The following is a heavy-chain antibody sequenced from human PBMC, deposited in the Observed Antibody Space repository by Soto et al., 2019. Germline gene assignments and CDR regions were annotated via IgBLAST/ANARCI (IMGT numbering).Heavy chain of an antibody. V-gene: IGHV3-33*01. CDR2: IWSDGNNK. J-gene: IGHJ4*02. Sequence: QVQLVESGGGVVQPGKSLRLSCAASGFNFNTYGFHWVRHAPGKGLEWVAVIWSDGNNKYYADSVTGRFTISRDSSKHTLFLQMNSLPVEDTAVYYCARIKLDTIMALAYWGQGTLVTVS. CDR3: ARIKLDTIMALAY. D-gene: IGHD5-18*01. CDR1: GFNFNTYG.